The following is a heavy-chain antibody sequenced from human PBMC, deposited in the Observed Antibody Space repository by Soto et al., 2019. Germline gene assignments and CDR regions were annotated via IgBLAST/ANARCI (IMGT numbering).Heavy chain of an antibody. CDR2: IHHSGSI. D-gene: IGHD6-13*01. Sequence: PSETLSLTCPVSGGSISSSNWWSWVRQPPGKGLEWIGEIHHSGSINYNPSLKSRVTISLDKSKNQFSLKLNSVTAADTAVFYCAKDTPAGRSFDYWGQGTLVTVSS. V-gene: IGHV4-4*02. CDR1: GGSISSSNW. CDR3: AKDTPAGRSFDY. J-gene: IGHJ4*02.